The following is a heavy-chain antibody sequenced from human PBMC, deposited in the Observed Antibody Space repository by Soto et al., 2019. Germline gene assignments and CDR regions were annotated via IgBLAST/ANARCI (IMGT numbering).Heavy chain of an antibody. D-gene: IGHD6-13*01. CDR2: IIPIFGTA. V-gene: IGHV1-69*01. CDR1: GGTFSSYA. J-gene: IGHJ5*02. CDR3: ARVGQPMRYSSPGRFDP. Sequence: QVQLVQSGAEVKKPGSSVKVSCKASGGTFSSYATSWVRQAPGQGLEWMGGIIPIFGTANYAQKFQGRVTITADESTSTAYMELSSLRSEDTAVYYCARVGQPMRYSSPGRFDPWGQGTLVTVSS.